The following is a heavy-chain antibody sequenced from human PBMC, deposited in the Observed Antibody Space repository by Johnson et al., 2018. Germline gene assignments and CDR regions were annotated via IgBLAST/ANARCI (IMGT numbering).Heavy chain of an antibody. V-gene: IGHV3-23*04. Sequence: EVQLVESGGGLVQPGGSLRLSCAASGFTFNMYAMSWVRQAPGKGLEWLSSLSGDTTGTWYADAVKGRFTISRDNSRNTVYLQMNSLRAEDTAIYYCAKGNILTSQYVRGAFDIWGQGTMVTVSS. J-gene: IGHJ3*02. CDR2: LSGDTTGT. CDR1: GFTFNMYA. CDR3: AKGNILTSQYVRGAFDI. D-gene: IGHD3-9*01.